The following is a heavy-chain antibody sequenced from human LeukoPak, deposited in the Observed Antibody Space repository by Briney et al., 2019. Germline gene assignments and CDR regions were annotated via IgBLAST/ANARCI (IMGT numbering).Heavy chain of an antibody. CDR3: TTDGVDTAMVDYYYYMDV. Sequence: PSETLSLTCTVSGGSISSYYWSWIRQPPGKGLEWVGHIKTKTDDGTTDYAAPVKGRFTISRDDSKNTLFLQMNSLKTEDTAVYYCTTDGVDTAMVDYYYYMDVWGKGTTVTVSS. D-gene: IGHD5-18*01. CDR2: IKTKTDDGTT. J-gene: IGHJ6*03. V-gene: IGHV3-15*01. CDR1: GGSISSYY.